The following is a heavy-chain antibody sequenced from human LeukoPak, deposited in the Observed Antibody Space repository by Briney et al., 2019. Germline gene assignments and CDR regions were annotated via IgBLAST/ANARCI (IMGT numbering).Heavy chain of an antibody. Sequence: SGPTLVKPTQTLTLTCTFSGFSLSTYGMGVGWIRQPPGKALEWLALIYWNEDKRYSPSLETRLTITKDTSRNQVVLTMTNMDPVDTGTYCCAHTSEGDPFDYWGQGTLVTVSS. D-gene: IGHD3-10*01. V-gene: IGHV2-5*01. J-gene: IGHJ4*02. CDR3: AHTSEGDPFDY. CDR1: GFSLSTYGMG. CDR2: IYWNEDK.